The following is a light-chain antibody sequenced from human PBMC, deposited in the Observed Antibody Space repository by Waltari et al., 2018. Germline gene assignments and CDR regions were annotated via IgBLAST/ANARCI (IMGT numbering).Light chain of an antibody. CDR3: QQYGSSLPYT. J-gene: IGKJ2*01. CDR1: QIVSSSY. CDR2: GAS. Sequence: EIVLTQSPGTLSFSPGERATLSCRASQIVSSSYLAWYQQKPGQAPRLPIYGASSRATGIPDRFSGSGSGTDFTLTISRLEPEDFAVYYCQQYGSSLPYTFGQGTKLEIK. V-gene: IGKV3-20*01.